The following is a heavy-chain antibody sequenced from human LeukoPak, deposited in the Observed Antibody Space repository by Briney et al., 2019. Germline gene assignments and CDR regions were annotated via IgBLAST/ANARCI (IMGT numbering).Heavy chain of an antibody. Sequence: SVKVSCKASGYTFTSYDINWVRQAPGQGLEWMGGIIPIFGTANYAQKFQGRVTITADESTSTAYMELSSLRSEDTAVYYCARVGYSGYGYYFDYWGRGTLVTVSS. D-gene: IGHD5-12*01. CDR1: GYTFTSYD. J-gene: IGHJ4*02. CDR2: IIPIFGTA. V-gene: IGHV1-69*13. CDR3: ARVGYSGYGYYFDY.